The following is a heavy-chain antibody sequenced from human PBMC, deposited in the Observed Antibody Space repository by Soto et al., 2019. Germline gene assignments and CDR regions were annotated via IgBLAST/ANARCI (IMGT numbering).Heavy chain of an antibody. CDR3: ARDNSPMKYYDFWSGYYVTWRGGMDV. Sequence: KPXETLSLSCTVSGASISSYYWSWIRQPSGKGLEWIGLIYTSGSTNYNPSLKSRVTMSVDTSKNQFSLKLSSVTAADTDVYYCARDNSPMKYYDFWSGYYVTWRGGMDVWGQGTKVTVSS. CDR1: GASISSYY. D-gene: IGHD3-3*01. CDR2: IYTSGST. V-gene: IGHV4-4*07. J-gene: IGHJ6*02.